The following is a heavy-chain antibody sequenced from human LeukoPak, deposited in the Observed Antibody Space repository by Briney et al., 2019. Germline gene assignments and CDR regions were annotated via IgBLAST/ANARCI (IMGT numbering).Heavy chain of an antibody. V-gene: IGHV4-61*02. J-gene: IGHJ6*03. CDR1: GGSISSGSYY. CDR3: ARRSQVYYMDV. Sequence: ASEPLSLTCTVSGGSISSGSYYWSWIRQPAGKGLEWIGRIYTSGSTNYNPSLKSRVTISVDTSKNQFSLQLSSVTAADTAVYYCARRSQVYYMDVWGKGTTVTISS. CDR2: IYTSGST.